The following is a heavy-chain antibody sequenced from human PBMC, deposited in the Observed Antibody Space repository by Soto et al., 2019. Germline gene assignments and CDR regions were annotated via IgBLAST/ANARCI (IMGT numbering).Heavy chain of an antibody. Sequence: SPTQSLTCTLPVGTVSRASYYRSRIRQPPGKGLEWIGYIYYSGSTNYNPSLKSRVTISVDTSKNQFSLKLSSVTAADTAVYFFARELTGYSSAGPALAFRGQG. CDR3: ARELTGYSSAGPALAF. CDR1: VGTVSRASYY. V-gene: IGHV4-61*01. J-gene: IGHJ4*02. D-gene: IGHD6-19*01. CDR2: IYYSGST.